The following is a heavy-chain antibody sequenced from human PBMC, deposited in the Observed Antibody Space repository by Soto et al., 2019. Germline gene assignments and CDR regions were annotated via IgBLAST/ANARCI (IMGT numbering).Heavy chain of an antibody. V-gene: IGHV3-30-3*01. CDR3: ARAGGYSSSSAPAYFDY. J-gene: IGHJ4*02. D-gene: IGHD6-13*01. CDR2: ISYDGSNK. Sequence: GGSLRLSCAASGFTFSSYAMHWFRQAPGKGLEWVAVISYDGSNKYYADSVKGRFTISRDNSKNTLYLQMNSLRAEDTAVYYCARAGGYSSSSAPAYFDYWGQGTLVTVS. CDR1: GFTFSSYA.